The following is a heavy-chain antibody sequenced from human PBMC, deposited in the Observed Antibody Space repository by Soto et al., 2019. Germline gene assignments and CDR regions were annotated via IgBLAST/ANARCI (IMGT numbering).Heavy chain of an antibody. D-gene: IGHD3-3*01. CDR3: ARDSDGRITIFGVVITEPLYNWFDP. CDR1: GYSCTSYY. CDR2: INPSGGST. J-gene: IGHJ5*02. V-gene: IGHV1-46*01. Sequence: ASVKVSCKASGYSCTSYYMPCVRQAPGQGLEWMGIINPSGGSTSYAQKFQGRVTMTRDTSTSTVYMELSSLRSEDTAVYYCARDSDGRITIFGVVITEPLYNWFDPWGQGTLVTVSS.